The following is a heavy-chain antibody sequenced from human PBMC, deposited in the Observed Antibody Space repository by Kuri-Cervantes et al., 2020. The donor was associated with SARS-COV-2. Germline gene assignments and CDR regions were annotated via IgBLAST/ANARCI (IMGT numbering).Heavy chain of an antibody. V-gene: IGHV2-5*01. CDR1: GFSLSASGVG. CDR3: AHTVGVGEFTIFGVIISCPFDY. CDR2: IYWNDDK. J-gene: IGHJ4*02. Sequence: SGPTLVKPTETLTLTCTFSGFSLSASGVGVGWVRQPPGKALEWLALIYWNDDKRYSPSLQNRLTITKDSSKNQVVLTLTNMDPVDTATYYCAHTVGVGEFTIFGVIISCPFDYWGQGTLVTVSS. D-gene: IGHD3-3*01.